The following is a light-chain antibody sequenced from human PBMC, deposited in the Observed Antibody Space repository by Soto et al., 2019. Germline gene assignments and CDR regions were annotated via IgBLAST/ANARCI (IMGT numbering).Light chain of an antibody. CDR2: EVS. J-gene: IGLJ1*01. V-gene: IGLV2-14*01. Sequence: QSVLTQPASVSGSPGQSITISCTGTSSDVGAYNYVSWYQQHPGKPPKLMIYEVSNRPSGVSDRFYGTKSGNTASLTISGLQAEDESDYYCSSYTRSTTYVFGTGTKLTVL. CDR1: SSDVGAYNY. CDR3: SSYTRSTTYV.